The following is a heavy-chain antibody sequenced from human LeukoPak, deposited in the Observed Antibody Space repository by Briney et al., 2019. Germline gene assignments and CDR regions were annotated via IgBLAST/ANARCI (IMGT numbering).Heavy chain of an antibody. V-gene: IGHV1-46*01. CDR3: AREESGGYFDY. D-gene: IGHD2-8*02. CDR1: GYTLTNYY. J-gene: IGHJ4*02. Sequence: ASVKVSCKASGYTLTNYYMHWVRQAPGQGLEWMGLINPTGSSTNYAQKFRGRVTMTGDTSTSTVYMELSSLRSEDTAVYYCAREESGGYFDYWGQGTLVTVSS. CDR2: INPTGSST.